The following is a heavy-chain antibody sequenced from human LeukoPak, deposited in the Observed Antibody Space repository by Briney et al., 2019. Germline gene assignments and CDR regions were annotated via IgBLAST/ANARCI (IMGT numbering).Heavy chain of an antibody. V-gene: IGHV3-21*01. CDR3: ARDSGIAAAGYNWFDP. Sequence: GRSLRLSCAASGFTFSSYSMNWVRQAPGKGLEWVSSISSSSSYIYYADSVKGRFTISRDNAKNSLYLQMNSLRAEDTAVYYCARDSGIAAAGYNWFDPWGQGTLVTVSS. CDR1: GFTFSSYS. CDR2: ISSSSSYI. D-gene: IGHD6-13*01. J-gene: IGHJ5*02.